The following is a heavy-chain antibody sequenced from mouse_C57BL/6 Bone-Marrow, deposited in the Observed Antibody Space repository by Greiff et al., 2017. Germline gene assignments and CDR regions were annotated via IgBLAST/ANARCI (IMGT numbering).Heavy chain of an antibody. Sequence: VKLQQPGAELVKPGASVKLSCKASGYTFTSYWMHWVKQRPGQGLEWIGMIHPNSGSTNYNEKFKSKATLTVDKSSSTAYMQLSSLTSEDSAVYYCAREGGNYEGFAYWGQGTLVTVSA. CDR2: IHPNSGST. CDR1: GYTFTSYW. CDR3: AREGGNYEGFAY. V-gene: IGHV1-64*01. J-gene: IGHJ3*01. D-gene: IGHD2-1*01.